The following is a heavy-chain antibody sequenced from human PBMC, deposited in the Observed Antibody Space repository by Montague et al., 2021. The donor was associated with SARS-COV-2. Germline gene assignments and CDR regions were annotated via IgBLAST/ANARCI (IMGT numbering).Heavy chain of an antibody. J-gene: IGHJ3*02. CDR1: GFTFSSYW. CDR3: ARDTDSGSYWDAFDI. V-gene: IGHV3-74*01. CDR2: ISSDGSGT. D-gene: IGHD1-26*01. Sequence: SRSLSFSASGFTFSSYWMHWVRQAPGKGLVWVSRISSDGSGTTYADSVKGRFTISRDNAKNTLYLQMNSLRAEDTAVYYCARDTDSGSYWDAFDIWGQGTMVTVSS.